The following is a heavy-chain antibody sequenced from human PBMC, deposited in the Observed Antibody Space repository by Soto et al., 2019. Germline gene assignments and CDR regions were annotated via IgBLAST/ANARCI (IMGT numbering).Heavy chain of an antibody. CDR1: GFTFSSYA. V-gene: IGHV3-23*01. CDR2: ISGTGDST. J-gene: IGHJ4*02. Sequence: EVQLLESGGGLVQPGWSLRLSCAASGFTFSSYAMSWVRQAPGKGLEWVSGISGTGDSTYYADSVKGRFTISRDNSKNTLYLQMNSLRAEDTAVYYCAKAPNYDILTGWPIDYWGQGTLVTVSS. CDR3: AKAPNYDILTGWPIDY. D-gene: IGHD3-9*01.